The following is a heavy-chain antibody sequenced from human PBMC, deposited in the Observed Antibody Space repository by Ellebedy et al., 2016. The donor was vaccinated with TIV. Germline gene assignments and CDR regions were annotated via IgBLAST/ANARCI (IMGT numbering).Heavy chain of an antibody. Sequence: GESLKISCTASGFTLNNYWMTWVRQAPGKGLEWVANINEDGTKKHYVDSVRGRFTISRDYAGSSLFLQMNSLGAEDTAVYYCARAIYGASYLWGRGTLVTVSS. J-gene: IGHJ2*01. D-gene: IGHD4-17*01. V-gene: IGHV3-7*01. CDR2: INEDGTKK. CDR3: ARAIYGASYL. CDR1: GFTLNNYW.